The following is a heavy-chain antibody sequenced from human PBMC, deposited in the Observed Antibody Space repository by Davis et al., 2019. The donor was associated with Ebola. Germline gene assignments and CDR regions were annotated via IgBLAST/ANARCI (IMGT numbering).Heavy chain of an antibody. V-gene: IGHV3-30-3*01. CDR1: GFTFSRDW. D-gene: IGHD5-18*01. CDR3: ARESGYSFGFDI. CDR2: ISYDGSNK. Sequence: GESLKISCVASGFTFSRDWMHWVRQAPGKGLVWVAVISYDGSNKYYADSVKGRFTISRDNSKNTLYLQMNSLRAEDTAVYYCARESGYSFGFDIWGQGTMVTVSS. J-gene: IGHJ3*02.